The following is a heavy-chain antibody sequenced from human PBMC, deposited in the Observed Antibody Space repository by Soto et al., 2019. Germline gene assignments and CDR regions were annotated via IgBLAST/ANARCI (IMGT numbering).Heavy chain of an antibody. D-gene: IGHD6-19*01. V-gene: IGHV3-23*01. CDR2: ISGSGDST. CDR3: AKGVPGIAVAGTGYFQH. J-gene: IGHJ1*01. Sequence: EVQLLESGGGLVQPGGSLGLSCAASGFTFSSYAMSWVRQAPGKGLEWVSGISGSGDSTYYADSVKGRFTISRDNSKKTVYLQMNSLRAEDTAVYYCAKGVPGIAVAGTGYFQHWGQGTLVTVSS. CDR1: GFTFSSYA.